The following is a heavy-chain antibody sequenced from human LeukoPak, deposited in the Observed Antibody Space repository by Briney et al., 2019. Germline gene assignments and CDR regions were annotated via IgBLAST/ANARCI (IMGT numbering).Heavy chain of an antibody. CDR1: GYTFTSYA. V-gene: IGHV1-3*01. D-gene: IGHD3-10*01. CDR3: ARDSYGSGSYYMLDY. Sequence: GASVKVSCKASGYTFTSYAMHWVRQAPGQRLEWMGWINAGNGNTKYSQKFQGRVTITRDTSASTAYMELSGLRSEDTAVYYCARDSYGSGSYYMLDYWGQGTLVTVSS. CDR2: INAGNGNT. J-gene: IGHJ4*02.